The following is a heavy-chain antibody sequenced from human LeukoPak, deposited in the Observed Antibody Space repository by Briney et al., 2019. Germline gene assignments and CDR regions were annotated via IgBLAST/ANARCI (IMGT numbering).Heavy chain of an antibody. CDR1: GYSISSGYF. Sequence: PSETLSLTCTVSGYSISSGYFWGWIRQPPGKGLEWIGTIYHSGSTYYSPSLKSRVTISVDMSKNQFSLKLSSVTAADTAVYYCARGSSITIFGVASKFDYWGQGTLVTVSS. V-gene: IGHV4-38-2*02. CDR2: IYHSGST. J-gene: IGHJ4*02. D-gene: IGHD3-3*01. CDR3: ARGSSITIFGVASKFDY.